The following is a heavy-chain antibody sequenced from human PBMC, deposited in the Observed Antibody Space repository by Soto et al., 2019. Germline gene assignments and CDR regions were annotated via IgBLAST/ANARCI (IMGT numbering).Heavy chain of an antibody. D-gene: IGHD3-10*01. V-gene: IGHV1-69*06. Sequence: GASVKVCCKASGGTFSSYAISWVRQAPGQGLEWMGGIIPIFGTANYAQKFQGRVTITADKSTSTAYMELSSLRSEDTAVYYCATSLRGSLYYYYGMDVWGQGTTVTVSS. CDR1: GGTFSSYA. J-gene: IGHJ6*02. CDR3: ATSLRGSLYYYYGMDV. CDR2: IIPIFGTA.